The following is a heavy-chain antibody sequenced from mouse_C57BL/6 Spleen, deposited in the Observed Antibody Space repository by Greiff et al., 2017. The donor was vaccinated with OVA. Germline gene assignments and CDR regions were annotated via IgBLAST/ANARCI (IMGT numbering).Heavy chain of an antibody. Sequence: EVQLVESGEGLVKPGGSLKLSCAASGFTFSSYAMSWVRQTPEKRLEWVAYISSGGDYIYYADTVKGRFTISRDNARNTLYLQMSSLKSEDTAMYYCTRGGDYCGSSYPYYFDDWGQGTTLTVSS. J-gene: IGHJ2*01. CDR2: ISSGGDYI. V-gene: IGHV5-9-1*02. CDR1: GFTFSSYA. CDR3: TRGGDYCGSSYPYYFDD. D-gene: IGHD1-1*01.